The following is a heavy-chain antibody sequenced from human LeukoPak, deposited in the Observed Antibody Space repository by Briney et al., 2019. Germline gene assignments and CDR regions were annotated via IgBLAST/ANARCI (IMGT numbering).Heavy chain of an antibody. V-gene: IGHV3-23*01. D-gene: IGHD5-24*01. Sequence: GGSLRLSCAASGFTFSSYAMSWVRQAPGKGLEWVSAISGSGGSTYYADSVEGRFTISRDNAKNSLYLQMNSLRAEDTALYYCARVGRDGYNWFDYWGQGTLVTVSS. J-gene: IGHJ4*02. CDR1: GFTFSSYA. CDR3: ARVGRDGYNWFDY. CDR2: ISGSGGST.